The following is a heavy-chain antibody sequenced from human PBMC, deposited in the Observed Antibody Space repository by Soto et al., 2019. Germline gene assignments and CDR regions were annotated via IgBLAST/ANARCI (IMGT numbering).Heavy chain of an antibody. J-gene: IGHJ5*02. CDR2: ISGSGGST. Sequence: TGGSLRLSCAASGFTFSSYAMSWVRQAPGKGLEWVSAISGSGGSTYYADSVKGRFTISRDNSKNTLYLQMNSLRAEDTAVYYCAKEVTYYDSSGYPNWFDPWGQGTLVTVSS. CDR3: AKEVTYYDSSGYPNWFDP. CDR1: GFTFSSYA. V-gene: IGHV3-23*01. D-gene: IGHD3-22*01.